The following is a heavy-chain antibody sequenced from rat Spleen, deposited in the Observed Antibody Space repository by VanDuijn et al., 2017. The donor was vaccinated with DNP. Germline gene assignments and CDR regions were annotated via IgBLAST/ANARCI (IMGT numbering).Heavy chain of an antibody. CDR1: GFIFSDFN. CDR2: LSTGGDKS. D-gene: IGHD1-2*01. CDR3: ARHEVYSSYIYGFAY. V-gene: IGHV5S13*01. Sequence: EVQLVASGGGLVKPGRSLKLSCAASGFIFSDFNMAWVRQAPKKGLEWVASLSTGGDKSAYRDSVKGRFIIFRDDAKNTQYLQMDSLRSEDTATYYCARHEVYSSYIYGFAYWAQGTLLTVSS. J-gene: IGHJ3*01.